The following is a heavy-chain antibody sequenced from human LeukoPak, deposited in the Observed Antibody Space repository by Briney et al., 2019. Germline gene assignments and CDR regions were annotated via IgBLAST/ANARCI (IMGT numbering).Heavy chain of an antibody. V-gene: IGHV4-59*01. CDR3: ARGYFDNGGYSAPFHY. CDR2: IHYSGST. CDR1: GGSISTYY. Sequence: SETLSLTCTVSGGSISTYYWSWIRQPPGKGLEWIGYIHYSGSTNYNPSLKSRVTVSVGTSKNQFSLKLSSVTAADTAVYYCARGYFDNGGYSAPFHYWGQGTLVTVSS. J-gene: IGHJ4*02. D-gene: IGHD3-22*01.